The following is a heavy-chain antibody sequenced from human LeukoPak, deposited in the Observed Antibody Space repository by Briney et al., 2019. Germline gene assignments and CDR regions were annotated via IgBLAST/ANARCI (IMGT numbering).Heavy chain of an antibody. CDR2: ISAYNGHT. Sequence: ASVKVSCKASGYTFTNYGLSWVRQAPGQGLEWMGWISAYNGHTNYAQKFQGRVTMTTDTSTSTAYMELRSLGSDETAVYYCARVGLLTGYYFFDYWGQGTLVTVSS. CDR3: ARVGLLTGYYFFDY. CDR1: GYTFTNYG. D-gene: IGHD3-9*01. J-gene: IGHJ4*02. V-gene: IGHV1-18*01.